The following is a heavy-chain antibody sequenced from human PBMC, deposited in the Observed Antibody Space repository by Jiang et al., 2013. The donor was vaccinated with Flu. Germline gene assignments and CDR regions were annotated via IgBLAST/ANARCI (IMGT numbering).Heavy chain of an antibody. Sequence: SGAEVKKPGASVKVSCKASGYTFTSYGISWVRQAPGQGLEWMGWISAYNGNTNYAQKLQGRVTMTTDTSTSTAYMELRSLRSDDTAVYYCARDLGPWGAARPRLNWFDPWGQGTLVTVSS. CDR2: ISAYNGNT. D-gene: IGHD6-6*01. J-gene: IGHJ5*02. CDR3: ARDLGPWGAARPRLNWFDP. V-gene: IGHV1-18*01. CDR1: GYTFTSYG.